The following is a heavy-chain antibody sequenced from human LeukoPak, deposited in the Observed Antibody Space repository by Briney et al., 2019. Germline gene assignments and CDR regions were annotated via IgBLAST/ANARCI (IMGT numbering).Heavy chain of an antibody. J-gene: IGHJ4*02. CDR2: ISGSGYNT. V-gene: IGHV3-23*01. CDR1: GFTFSSYA. Sequence: GGSLRLSCAASGFTFSSYAMSWVRQAPGKGLEWVSDISGSGYNTCYADSLKGRFTISRDNSKNTLYLHMNSLRAEDTAVYYCAKGLIVGITTASDQWGQGTLVTVSS. D-gene: IGHD1-26*01. CDR3: AKGLIVGITTASDQ.